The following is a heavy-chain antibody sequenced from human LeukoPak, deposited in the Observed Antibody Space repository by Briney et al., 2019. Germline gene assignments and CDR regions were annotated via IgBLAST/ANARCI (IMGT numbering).Heavy chain of an antibody. CDR2: IYYSGST. CDR3: AREENGGVYDDGFDI. D-gene: IGHD5/OR15-5a*01. Sequence: PSETLSLTCTVSGGSVSSGSYYWSWIRQPPGKELGWIGYIYYSGSTSYNPSLKSRVTISVDTSKNQFSLKLSSVTAADTAVYYCAREENGGVYDDGFDIWGQGTMVTVSS. CDR1: GGSVSSGSYY. J-gene: IGHJ3*02. V-gene: IGHV4-61*01.